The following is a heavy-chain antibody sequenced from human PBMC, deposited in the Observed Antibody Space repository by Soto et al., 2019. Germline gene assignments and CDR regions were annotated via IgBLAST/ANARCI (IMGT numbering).Heavy chain of an antibody. CDR3: ARDLRARWFGELDYYYYGMDV. V-gene: IGHV3-33*01. D-gene: IGHD3-10*01. CDR2: IWYDGSNK. CDR1: GFTFSSYG. Sequence: GESLRLSCAASGFTFSSYGMHWVRQAPGKGLEWVAVIWYDGSNKYYADSVKGRFTISRDNSKNTLYLQMNSLRAEDTAVYYCARDLRARWFGELDYYYYGMDVWGQGTTVTVSS. J-gene: IGHJ6*02.